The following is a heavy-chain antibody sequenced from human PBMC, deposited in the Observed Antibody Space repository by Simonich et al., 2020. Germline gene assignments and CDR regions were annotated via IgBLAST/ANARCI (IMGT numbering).Heavy chain of an antibody. V-gene: IGHV1-2*07. CDR3: ARARLYSSSHAFDI. CDR1: GYTFTGYY. Sequence: QVQLVQSGAEVKKPGASVKVSCKASGYTFTGYYMHWVRQAPGQGLEVMGLINPKSGGTNYAHKCQGRVTMTRETSNSTAYMELSRLRSDDTAVYYCARARLYSSSHAFDIWGQGTMVTVSS. J-gene: IGHJ3*02. CDR2: INPKSGGT. D-gene: IGHD6-6*01.